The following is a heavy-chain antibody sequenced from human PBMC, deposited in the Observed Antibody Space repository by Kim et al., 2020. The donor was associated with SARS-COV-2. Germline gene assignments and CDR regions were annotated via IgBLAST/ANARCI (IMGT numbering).Heavy chain of an antibody. J-gene: IGHJ5*02. Sequence: SLKSRVTISVDTSKNQFSLKLSSVTAADTAVYYCARVVLWFGERNNWFDPWGQGTLVTVSS. D-gene: IGHD3-10*01. V-gene: IGHV4-34*01. CDR3: ARVVLWFGERNNWFDP.